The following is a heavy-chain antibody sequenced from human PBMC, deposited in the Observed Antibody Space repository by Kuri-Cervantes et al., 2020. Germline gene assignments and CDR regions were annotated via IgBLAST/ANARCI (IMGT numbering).Heavy chain of an antibody. D-gene: IGHD6-19*01. J-gene: IGHJ1*01. CDR3: ARDIAVAGTEYFQH. Sequence: SGPTLVKPTQTLTLTCTFPGFSLSTSGMRVSWIRQPPGKALEWLARIDWDDDKFYSTSLKTRLTISKDTSKNQVVLTMTNMDPVDTATYYCARDIAVAGTEYFQHWGQGTLVTVSS. CDR1: GFSLSTSGMR. V-gene: IGHV2-70*04. CDR2: IDWDDDK.